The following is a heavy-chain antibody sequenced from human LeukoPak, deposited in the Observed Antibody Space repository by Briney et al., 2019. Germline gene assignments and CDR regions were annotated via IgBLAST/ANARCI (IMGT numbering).Heavy chain of an antibody. D-gene: IGHD4-17*01. V-gene: IGHV4-34*01. J-gene: IGHJ2*01. CDR3: ASLSPDYGAAYWYFDL. CDR2: INHSGST. Sequence: SETLSLTCAVYGGSFSGYYWSWTRQPPGKWLEWIGEINHSGSTNYNPSLKSRVTISVDTSKNQFSLKLSSVTAADTAVYYCASLSPDYGAAYWYFDLWGRGTLVTVSS. CDR1: GGSFSGYY.